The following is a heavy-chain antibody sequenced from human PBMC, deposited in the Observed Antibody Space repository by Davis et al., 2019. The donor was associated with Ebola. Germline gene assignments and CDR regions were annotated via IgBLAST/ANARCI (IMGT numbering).Heavy chain of an antibody. CDR2: INPNSGGT. CDR1: GYTFTNYY. V-gene: IGHV1-2*06. CDR3: ARDVSVYYYYGMDV. D-gene: IGHD2-8*01. Sequence: ASVKVSCKASGYTFTNYYMHWVRQAPGQGLEWMGRINPNSGGTNFAQKFQGRVTMTRDTSISTAYMELSRLRSDDTAVYYCARDVSVYYYYGMDVWGKGTTVTVSS. J-gene: IGHJ6*04.